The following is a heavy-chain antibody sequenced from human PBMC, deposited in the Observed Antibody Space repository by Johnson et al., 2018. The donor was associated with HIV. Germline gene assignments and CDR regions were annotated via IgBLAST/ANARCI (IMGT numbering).Heavy chain of an antibody. CDR3: AREGNWNPTYGFDV. J-gene: IGHJ3*01. CDR1: GFTFGSYA. CDR2: ISFDGGTQ. Sequence: VQLVESGGGVVQPGRSLRLSCAASGFTFGSYAMHWVRQAPGKGLEGVALISFDGGTQYYADSVKGRFIISRDDSKDTLYLQMNSLRDEDTAVYYCAREGNWNPTYGFDVWGQGTIATVSS. V-gene: IGHV3-30*04. D-gene: IGHD1-1*01.